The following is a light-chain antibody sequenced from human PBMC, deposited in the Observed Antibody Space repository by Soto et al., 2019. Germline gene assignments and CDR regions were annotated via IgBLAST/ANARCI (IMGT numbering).Light chain of an antibody. CDR2: YNN. CDR3: AAWDASLSACV. V-gene: IGLV1-47*02. CDR1: DSNIGSNS. Sequence: QSVLTQPPSASGTAGQVVTISCSGGDSNIGSNSVYWYQHLPRMAPKLLIYYNNQRPSGVPDRCSGSRSGTSASLAIVGLRSEDESVYYCAAWDASLSACVVGNGTKLTVL. J-gene: IGLJ1*01.